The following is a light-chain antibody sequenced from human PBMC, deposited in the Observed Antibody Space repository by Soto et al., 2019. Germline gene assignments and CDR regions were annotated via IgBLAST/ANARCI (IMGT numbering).Light chain of an antibody. Sequence: DLQMTQSPSSLSASVGDRVTITCQASQDISNYLNWYQQKPGKAPKLLIYDASNLETGVPSRFSGSGSGTDFTFTISSLQPEDIATYYCQQYDNLPRDIFTFGPGTKVDIK. V-gene: IGKV1-33*01. J-gene: IGKJ3*01. CDR1: QDISNY. CDR2: DAS. CDR3: QQYDNLPRDIFT.